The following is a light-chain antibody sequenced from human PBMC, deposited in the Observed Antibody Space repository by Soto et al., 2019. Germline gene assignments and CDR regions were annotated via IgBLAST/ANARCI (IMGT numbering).Light chain of an antibody. Sequence: QSVLTQPASVSGSPGQSITISCTGTSSDVGAYNYVSWYQQHPGEAPKLMIFGVSNRPSGVSNRFSGSKSGNTASLTISGLQAEDEADYYCSSFSSSNTRYLLGPESKV. CDR1: SSDVGAYNY. CDR2: GVS. J-gene: IGLJ1*01. V-gene: IGLV2-14*01. CDR3: SSFSSSNTRYL.